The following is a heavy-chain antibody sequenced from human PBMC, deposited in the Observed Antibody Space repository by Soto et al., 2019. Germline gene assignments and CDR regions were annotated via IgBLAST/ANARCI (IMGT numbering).Heavy chain of an antibody. CDR2: IIPILGIA. V-gene: IGHV1-69*02. J-gene: IGHJ3*02. CDR1: GGTFSSYT. CDR3: ASGDYCSGDSCYLGYKARGAFDI. D-gene: IGHD2-15*01. Sequence: QVQLVQSGAEVKKPGSSVKVSCKASGGTFSSYTISWVRQAPGQGLEWMGRIIPILGIANYAQKFQGRVTITADKSTSTAYMELSSLRSEDTAVYYCASGDYCSGDSCYLGYKARGAFDIWGQGTMVTVSS.